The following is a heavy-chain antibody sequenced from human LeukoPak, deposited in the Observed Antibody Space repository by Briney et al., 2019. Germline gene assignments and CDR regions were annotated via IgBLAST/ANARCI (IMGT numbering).Heavy chain of an antibody. CDR1: GFTFSDYY. Sequence: GGSLRLSCAASGFTFSDYYMSWIRQAPGKGLEWVSYISSSGSTIYYADSVKGRFTISRDNAKNSLYLQMNSLRAEDTAVYYCAKDGTEVTTYYYYMDVWGKGTTVTVSS. CDR2: ISSSGSTI. CDR3: AKDGTEVTTYYYYMDV. J-gene: IGHJ6*03. D-gene: IGHD4-17*01. V-gene: IGHV3-11*04.